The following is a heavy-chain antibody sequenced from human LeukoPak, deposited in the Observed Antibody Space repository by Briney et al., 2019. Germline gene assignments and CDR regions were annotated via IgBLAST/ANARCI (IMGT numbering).Heavy chain of an antibody. D-gene: IGHD4-23*01. Sequence: GGSLRLSCAASGFTFDDYTMHWVRQAPGKGLEWVSLISWDGGSTYYTDSVKGRFTISRDNSKNSLYLQMNSLRTEDTALYYCAKGGAYGGNSFDYWGQGTLVTVSS. CDR1: GFTFDDYT. V-gene: IGHV3-43*01. CDR2: ISWDGGST. CDR3: AKGGAYGGNSFDY. J-gene: IGHJ4*02.